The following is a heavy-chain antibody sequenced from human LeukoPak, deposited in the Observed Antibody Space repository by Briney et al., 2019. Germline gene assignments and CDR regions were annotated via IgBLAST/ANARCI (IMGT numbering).Heavy chain of an antibody. CDR3: AREAPXVXPXXTRXXXYGMDV. V-gene: IGHV3-33*01. Sequence: GGSLRLSCAASGFTFSSYGMHWVRQAPGKGLEWVAVIWYDGSNEYYADSVKGRFTISRDNSKNTLYLQMNSLRAEDTAVYYCAREAPXVXPXXTRXXXYGMDVWGQGTTVTV. J-gene: IGHJ6*02. CDR2: IWYDGSNE. CDR1: GFTFSSYG.